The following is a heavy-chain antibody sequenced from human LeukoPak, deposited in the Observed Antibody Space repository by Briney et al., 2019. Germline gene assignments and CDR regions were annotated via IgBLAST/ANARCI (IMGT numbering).Heavy chain of an antibody. V-gene: IGHV3-30*02. CDR2: IRYDGSDK. D-gene: IGHD2-8*01. J-gene: IGHJ5*02. CDR3: AARPYCTTATCPKTNWFDP. CDR1: GFIFSSYG. Sequence: GGSLRLSCAASGFIFSSYGMHWVRQAPGKGLEWVAFIRYDGSDKFYADSVKGRFTISRNNSKNTLYLQMSSLRADDTAVYYCAARPYCTTATCPKTNWFDPWGQGTLVTVSS.